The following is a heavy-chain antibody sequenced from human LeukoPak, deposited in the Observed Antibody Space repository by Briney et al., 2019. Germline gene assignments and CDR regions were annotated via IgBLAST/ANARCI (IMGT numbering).Heavy chain of an antibody. CDR1: GFTFSRFW. D-gene: IGHD4-23*01. V-gene: IGHV3-74*01. Sequence: GGSLRLSCVASGFTFSRFWMHWVRQVPGKGLVWVSRITPDGASTSCADSVKGRFTVSRDNAKSTLYLQMNNLNAEDTAVYYCATDFEMFETPVDDFEYWGQGALVTVSS. CDR3: ATDFEMFETPVDDFEY. CDR2: ITPDGAST. J-gene: IGHJ4*02.